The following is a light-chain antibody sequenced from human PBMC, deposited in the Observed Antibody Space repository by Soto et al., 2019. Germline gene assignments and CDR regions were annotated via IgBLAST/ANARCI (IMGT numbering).Light chain of an antibody. CDR2: GAS. CDR3: QQYGGSPRVCT. V-gene: IGKV3-20*01. CDR1: QSVSSNY. J-gene: IGKJ2*02. Sequence: VLTQSPGTLSLSPGERATLSCRASQSVSSNYLAGYQQKTGQAPRLLIDGASTSATGIADRFSGSGSGRDFTLTISRLEREDSGVYYCQQYGGSPRVCTFGQGTKLEI.